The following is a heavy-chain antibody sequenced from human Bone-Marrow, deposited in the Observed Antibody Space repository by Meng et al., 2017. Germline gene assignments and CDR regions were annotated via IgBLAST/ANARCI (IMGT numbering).Heavy chain of an antibody. CDR3: ARGGWFPNVYFDY. D-gene: IGHD2-15*01. J-gene: IGHJ4*02. CDR1: GGSISSTNW. V-gene: IGHV4-4*02. CDR2: IYHSGRT. Sequence: QVQLQESGPGLVKPSGTLSLTCPVSGGSISSTNWWIWVRQPPGEGLEWIGEIYHSGRTNHNPSLKSRVTISLDKSKNQFSLKLSSVTAADTAVYYCARGGWFPNVYFDYWGQGTLVTVSS.